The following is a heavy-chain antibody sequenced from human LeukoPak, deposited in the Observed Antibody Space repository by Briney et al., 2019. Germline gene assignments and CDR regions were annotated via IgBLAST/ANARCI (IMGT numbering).Heavy chain of an antibody. CDR1: GFTFSSYD. Sequence: GGSLRLSCAASGFTFSSYDMHWVRQATGKGLEWVSAIGTAGDTYYPGSVKGRFTISRENAKNSLYLQMNSLRAEDTAVYYCARDLGDSSGYYPDYWGQGTLVTVSS. J-gene: IGHJ4*02. V-gene: IGHV3-13*01. CDR3: ARDLGDSSGYYPDY. CDR2: IGTAGDT. D-gene: IGHD3-22*01.